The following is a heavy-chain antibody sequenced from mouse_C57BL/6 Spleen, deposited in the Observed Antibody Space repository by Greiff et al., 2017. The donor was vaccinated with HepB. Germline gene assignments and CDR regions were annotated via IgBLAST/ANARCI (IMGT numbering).Heavy chain of an antibody. CDR3: ARDESRRFAY. CDR2: ISDGGSYT. D-gene: IGHD2-12*01. CDR1: GFTFSSYA. J-gene: IGHJ3*01. Sequence: DVMLVESGGGLVKPGGSLKLSCAASGFTFSSYAMSWVRQTPEKRLEWVATISDGGSYTYYPDNVKGRFTISRDNAKNNLYLQMSHLKSEDTAMYYCARDESRRFAYWGQGTLVTVSA. V-gene: IGHV5-4*01.